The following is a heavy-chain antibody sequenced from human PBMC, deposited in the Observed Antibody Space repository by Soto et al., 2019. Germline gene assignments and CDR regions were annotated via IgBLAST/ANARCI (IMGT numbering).Heavy chain of an antibody. Sequence: QLQLQESGPGLVKPSETLSLTCTVSGGSISSSSYYWGWIRQPPGKGLEWIGSIYYSGSTYYNPSLKSRVSISVDTSKNQFSLKLSSVTAADTAVYYCARVRTTVPTPSYFDYWGQGTLVTVSS. V-gene: IGHV4-39*01. CDR3: ARVRTTVPTPSYFDY. CDR2: IYYSGST. J-gene: IGHJ4*02. D-gene: IGHD4-17*01. CDR1: GGSISSSSYY.